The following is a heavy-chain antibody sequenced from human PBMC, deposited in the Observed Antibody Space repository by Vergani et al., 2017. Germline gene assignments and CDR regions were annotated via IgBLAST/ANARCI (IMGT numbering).Heavy chain of an antibody. J-gene: IGHJ5*02. V-gene: IGHV4-61*02. CDR3: ARGNXGVNCPKYNWLAP. Sequence: QVQLQESGPGLVKPSQTLSLTCSVSGGSISSADYYWTWIRQPAGRGLEWIGRIYPNGNGNYNESLRSRLTMSIDTSRSQFSLSLSSVTAADTAVYYCARGNXGVNCPKYNWLAPWGRGILVTVSS. CDR2: IYPNGNG. D-gene: IGHD2-21*01. CDR1: GGSISSADYY.